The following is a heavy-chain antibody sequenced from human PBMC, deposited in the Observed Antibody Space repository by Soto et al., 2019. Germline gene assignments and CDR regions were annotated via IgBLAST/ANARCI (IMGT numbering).Heavy chain of an antibody. CDR1: GFTFSSYV. V-gene: IGHV3-23*01. CDR3: ARGGIH. Sequence: VQLLESGGGLVQPGGSLRLSCAASGFTFSSYVMSWVRQAPGKGLEWVSGISGSGDNTYYADSVKGRFTISRDNAHKSLFLEMKDLRVEDTAVYYCARGGIHWGQGTLVTVSS. J-gene: IGHJ4*02. CDR2: ISGSGDNT. D-gene: IGHD3-16*01.